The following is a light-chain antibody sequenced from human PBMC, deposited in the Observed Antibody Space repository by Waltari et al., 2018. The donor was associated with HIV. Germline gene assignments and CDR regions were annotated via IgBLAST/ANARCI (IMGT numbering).Light chain of an antibody. CDR3: ATWDDTLSGHVV. V-gene: IGLV1-47*01. J-gene: IGLJ2*01. CDR1: RSNLGSNY. CDR2: RNN. Sequence: QSVLTQPPSASGTPGQRITISCSGSRSNLGSNYVYWSQQLPGTAPKLLIYRNNQRPSGVPDRFSGSKSGTSASLAISGLRSEDEADYYCATWDDTLSGHVVFGGGTKLNVL.